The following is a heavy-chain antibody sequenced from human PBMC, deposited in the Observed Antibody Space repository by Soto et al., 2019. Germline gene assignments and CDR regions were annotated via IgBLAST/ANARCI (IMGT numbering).Heavy chain of an antibody. V-gene: IGHV1-8*01. CDR1: GYSFTNND. CDR3: ARMETFGSLNWFDP. CDR2: MNPGSGDT. Sequence: ASVKVSCKASGYSFTNNDVSWVRQATGQGLEWMGWMNPGSGDTGYAQKFQGRVTMTRDISIATAYMELSSLRSDDTAIYYYARMETFGSLNWFDPWGQGTLVTVSS. J-gene: IGHJ5*02. D-gene: IGHD3-16*01.